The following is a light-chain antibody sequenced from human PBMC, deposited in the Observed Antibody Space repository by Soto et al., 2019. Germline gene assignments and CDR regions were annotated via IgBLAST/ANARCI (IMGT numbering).Light chain of an antibody. CDR1: QSLLHSNGKTY. J-gene: IGKJ4*01. V-gene: IGKV2D-29*01. CDR2: GVS. CDR3: MQSIQSLT. Sequence: DIVMTQTPLSLSVTHGQPAPISCKSSQSLLHSNGKTYLYWHLQKPGQPPQLLIYGVSKRFSGVPDRFSGSGSWTDFTLTISRVEAEYVGVYYCMQSIQSLTFGGGTKVEIK.